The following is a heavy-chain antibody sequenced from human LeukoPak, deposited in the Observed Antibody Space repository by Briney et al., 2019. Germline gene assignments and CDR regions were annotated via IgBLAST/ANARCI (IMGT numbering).Heavy chain of an antibody. CDR1: GGSISSYY. J-gene: IGHJ3*01. D-gene: IGHD3-10*01. CDR3: AREVDYYGSGSQSDAFDV. Sequence: SETLSLTCTVSGGSISSYYWSWIRQPPGKGLEWIGYIYYSGSTNYNPSLKSRVTISVDTSKNQFSLKLSSVTAADTAVCYCAREVDYYGSGSQSDAFDVWGQGTMVTVSS. CDR2: IYYSGST. V-gene: IGHV4-59*01.